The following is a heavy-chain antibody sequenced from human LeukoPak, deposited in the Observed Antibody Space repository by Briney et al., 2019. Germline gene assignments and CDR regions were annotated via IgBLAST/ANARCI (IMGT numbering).Heavy chain of an antibody. V-gene: IGHV3-30*02. D-gene: IGHD3-3*01. CDR1: GFTFSSYG. CDR3: AKDLYNYDFWSGYYMALDY. CDR2: IRYDGSNK. Sequence: GGSLRLSCAASGFTFSSYGMHWVRQAPGKGLEWVAFIRYDGSNKYYADSVKGRFTIPRDNSKNTLYLQMNSLRAEDTAVYYCAKDLYNYDFWSGYYMALDYWGQGTLVTVSS. J-gene: IGHJ4*02.